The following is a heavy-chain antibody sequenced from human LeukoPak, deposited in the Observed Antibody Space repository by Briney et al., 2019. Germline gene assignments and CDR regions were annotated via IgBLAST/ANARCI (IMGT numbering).Heavy chain of an antibody. Sequence: GGPLTLSCAASGFTFSAYHRNWLPQPPGKGREGISYLSNSGSYIYYADSVKGRFTISRDKNSLYLQMVSRRAEDTAVYYCARDSRQWVEQLPYGWFDPWGQGTLVTVSP. CDR3: ARDSRQWVEQLPYGWFDP. CDR1: GFTFSAYH. J-gene: IGHJ5*02. V-gene: IGHV3-21*01. D-gene: IGHD1-26*01. CDR2: LSNSGSYI.